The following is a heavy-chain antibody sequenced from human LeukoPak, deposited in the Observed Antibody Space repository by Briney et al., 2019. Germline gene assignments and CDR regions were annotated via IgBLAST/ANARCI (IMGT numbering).Heavy chain of an antibody. CDR3: ARDNGCSSTSCYGGEFDY. D-gene: IGHD2-2*01. CDR1: GYTLTELS. J-gene: IGHJ4*02. Sequence: GASVKVSCKVSGYTLTELSMHWVRQAPGKGLEWMGGFDPEDGETIYAQKFQGRVTMTEDTSTDTAYMELRNLRSDDTAVYYCARDNGCSSTSCYGGEFDYWGQGTLVTVSS. CDR2: FDPEDGET. V-gene: IGHV1-24*01.